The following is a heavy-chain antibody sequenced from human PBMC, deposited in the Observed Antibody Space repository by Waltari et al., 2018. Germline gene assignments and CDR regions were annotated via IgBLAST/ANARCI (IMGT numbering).Heavy chain of an antibody. CDR2: FYYSGST. D-gene: IGHD1-1*01. Sequence: VQLLESGGGLVQPGGSLRLSRAASGFTFSSYAMSWARQAPGKGLEWIGRFYYSGSTYYNPSLKSRVTISVDTSKNQFSLKLSSVTAADTAVYYCARGTNLYDAFDIWGQGTMVTVSS. J-gene: IGHJ3*02. CDR3: ARGTNLYDAFDI. CDR1: GFTFSSYA. V-gene: IGHV4-38-2*01.